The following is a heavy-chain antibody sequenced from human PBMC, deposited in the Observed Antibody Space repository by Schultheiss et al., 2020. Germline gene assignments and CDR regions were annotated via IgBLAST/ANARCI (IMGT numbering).Heavy chain of an antibody. J-gene: IGHJ5*02. Sequence: SETLSLTCTVSGGSISSGSYYWSWIRQPPGKGLEWIGEIYHTGGTNYTPSLKSRVTMSVDKSRNQFSLNLSSVTAADTAVYYCARALDIVGGDWFDPWGQGTLVTVSS. CDR3: ARALDIVGGDWFDP. CDR1: GGSISSGSYY. V-gene: IGHV4-61*05. D-gene: IGHD2-2*03. CDR2: IYHTGGT.